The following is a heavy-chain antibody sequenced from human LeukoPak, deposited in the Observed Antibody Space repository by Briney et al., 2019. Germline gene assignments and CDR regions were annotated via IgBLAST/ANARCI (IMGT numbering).Heavy chain of an antibody. V-gene: IGHV3-53*01. J-gene: IGHJ4*02. CDR1: GFTVSSNY. CDR3: ARGTDSSGYYWIDY. Sequence: GGSLRLSCAASGFTVSSNYMSWVRQAPGKGLEWVSVIYSGGSTYYADSVKGRFTISRDNSKKTLYLQMNSLRAEDTAVYYCARGTDSSGYYWIDYWGQGTLVTVSS. CDR2: IYSGGST. D-gene: IGHD3-22*01.